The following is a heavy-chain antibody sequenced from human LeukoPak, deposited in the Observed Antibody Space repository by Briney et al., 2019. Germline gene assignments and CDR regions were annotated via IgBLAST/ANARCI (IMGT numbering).Heavy chain of an antibody. V-gene: IGHV4-59*01. CDR2: IYYSGST. CDR1: GGSISSYY. CDR3: ARVVGYCSSTSCYYYGMDV. Sequence: SETLSLTCTVSGGSISSYYWSWIRQPPGKGLEWIGYIYYSGSTNYNPSLKSRVTLSVDTSKNQFSLKLSSVTAADTAVYYCARVVGYCSSTSCYYYGMDVWGQGTTVTVSS. J-gene: IGHJ6*02. D-gene: IGHD2-2*01.